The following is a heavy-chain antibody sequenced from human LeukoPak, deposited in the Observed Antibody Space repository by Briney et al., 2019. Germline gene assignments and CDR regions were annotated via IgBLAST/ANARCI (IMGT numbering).Heavy chain of an antibody. J-gene: IGHJ4*02. D-gene: IGHD3-9*01. CDR1: GGSISSYY. Sequence: PETLSLTCTVSGGSISSYYWSWIRQPPGKGLEGIGYIYYSGSTNYNPSLKSRVTISVDTSKNQFSLKLSSVTAADTAVYYCARATYYDILTGYPFDYWGQGTLVTVSS. CDR2: IYYSGST. V-gene: IGHV4-59*01. CDR3: ARATYYDILTGYPFDY.